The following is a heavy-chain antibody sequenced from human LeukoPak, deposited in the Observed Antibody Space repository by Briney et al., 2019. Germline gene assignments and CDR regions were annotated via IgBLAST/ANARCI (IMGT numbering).Heavy chain of an antibody. Sequence: GGSLRLSCAASGFTVGSNYMSWVRQAPGKGLEWVSVIYSGGSTYYADSVKGRFTISRDNSKNTLYLQMNSLRAEDTAVYYCARDLGNHYYPDAFDIWGQGTMVTVSS. CDR1: GFTVGSNY. J-gene: IGHJ3*02. V-gene: IGHV3-53*01. CDR2: IYSGGST. CDR3: ARDLGNHYYPDAFDI. D-gene: IGHD1-14*01.